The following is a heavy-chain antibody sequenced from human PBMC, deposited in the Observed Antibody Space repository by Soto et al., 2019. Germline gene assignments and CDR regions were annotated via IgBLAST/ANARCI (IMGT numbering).Heavy chain of an antibody. CDR1: GFTFSSYA. J-gene: IGHJ4*02. CDR2: ISGSGGST. Sequence: GGSLRLSCAASGFTFSSYAMSWVRQAPGKGLEWVSAISGSGGSTYYADAVKGRFTISRDNSKNTLYLQMNSLRAEDTAVYYCARDHVGAHFATYVVTTFYFDYWGQGTLVTVSS. D-gene: IGHD5-12*01. CDR3: ARDHVGAHFATYVVTTFYFDY. V-gene: IGHV3-23*01.